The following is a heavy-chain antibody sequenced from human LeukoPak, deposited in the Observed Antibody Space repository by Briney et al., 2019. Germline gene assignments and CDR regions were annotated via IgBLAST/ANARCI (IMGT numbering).Heavy chain of an antibody. J-gene: IGHJ4*02. V-gene: IGHV3-9*03. Sequence: PGGSLRLSCAASGFTFDDYAMHWVRQAPGKGLEWVSGISWNSGSIGYADSVKGRFTISRDNAKNSLYLQMNSLRAEDMALYYCAKDRYSSGWYGGFDYWGQGTLVTVSS. CDR2: ISWNSGSI. CDR1: GFTFDDYA. D-gene: IGHD6-19*01. CDR3: AKDRYSSGWYGGFDY.